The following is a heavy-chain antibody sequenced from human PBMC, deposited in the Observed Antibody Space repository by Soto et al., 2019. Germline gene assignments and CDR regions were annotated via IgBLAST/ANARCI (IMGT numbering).Heavy chain of an antibody. CDR1: GFTFSTYS. CDR3: ARRYYYDTENRDAFDI. Sequence: PGGSLRLSCVASGFTFSTYSMNWVRQAPGKGLEWVSSMSSRSDYIFYADSVKGRFTISRDNAKNSLYLQMNSLRAEDTAVYYCARRYYYDTENRDAFDIWGQGTLVTV. D-gene: IGHD3-22*01. CDR2: MSSRSDYI. V-gene: IGHV3-21*01. J-gene: IGHJ3*02.